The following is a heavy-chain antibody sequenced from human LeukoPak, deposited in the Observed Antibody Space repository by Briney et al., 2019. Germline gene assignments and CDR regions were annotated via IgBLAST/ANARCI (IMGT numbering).Heavy chain of an antibody. D-gene: IGHD1-1*01. CDR1: GASVSNTNAA. CDR2: TYYRSRWHY. CDR3: ARVEVPVGHDVFRF. V-gene: IGHV6-1*01. Sequence: SQTLSLTCAISGASVSNTNAAWNWLRRSPSRGLEWLGRTYYRSRWHYDYAPSLQSRIVINPDTSRNQFSLQLNSMTPDDAAVYYCARVEVPVGHDVFRFWGQGIVVTVSS. J-gene: IGHJ3*01.